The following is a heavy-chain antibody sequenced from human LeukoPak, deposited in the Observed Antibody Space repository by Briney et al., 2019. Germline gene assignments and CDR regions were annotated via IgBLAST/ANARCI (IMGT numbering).Heavy chain of an antibody. CDR2: IIPIFGTA. J-gene: IGHJ5*02. Sequence: SVKVSCKASGGTFSSYAISWVRQAPGQGLEWMGGIIPIFGTANYAQKFQGRVTITADKSTSTAYMELSNLRSEDTAVYYCARSPIASSPGNWFDPWGQGTLVTVSS. CDR3: ARSPIASSPGNWFDP. CDR1: GGTFSSYA. D-gene: IGHD6-13*01. V-gene: IGHV1-69*06.